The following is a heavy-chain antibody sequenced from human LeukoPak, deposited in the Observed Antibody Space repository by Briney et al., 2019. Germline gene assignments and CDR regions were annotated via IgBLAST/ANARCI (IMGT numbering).Heavy chain of an antibody. CDR1: GGSMSSDNW. J-gene: IGHJ4*02. CDR3: ASLPGISSSWYYFDY. Sequence: NPSETLSLTCSVSGGSMSSDNWWSWVRQPPGKGLEWIGEVHHIGSTNYNPSFKSRLTISVDKSKNQFSLNLSSVTAADTAVYSCASLPGISSSWYYFDYWGQGTLVTVSS. CDR2: VHHIGST. V-gene: IGHV4-4*02. D-gene: IGHD6-13*01.